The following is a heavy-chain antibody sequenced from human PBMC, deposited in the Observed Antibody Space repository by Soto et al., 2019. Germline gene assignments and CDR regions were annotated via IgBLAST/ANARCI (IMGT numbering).Heavy chain of an antibody. CDR3: ARLHKNYFDS. D-gene: IGHD1-7*01. V-gene: IGHV5-10-1*01. CDR2: IDPSDSYT. J-gene: IGHJ5*01. Sequence: GESLKISCKASGYNFPAFWIHWVRQVPGKGLEWLGKIDPSDSYTNYSPSFEGHVTLSTDNSITTAYLEWSSLRASDSALYYCARLHKNYFDSWAHGTLVTVSS. CDR1: GYNFPAFW.